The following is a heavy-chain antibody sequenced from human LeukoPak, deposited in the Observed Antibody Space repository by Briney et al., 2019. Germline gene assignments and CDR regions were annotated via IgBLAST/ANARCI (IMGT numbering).Heavy chain of an antibody. J-gene: IGHJ4*02. V-gene: IGHV3-23*01. CDR2: VSAGGGDT. CDR1: GLTFSTFP. Sequence: PGGSLRLSCAASGLTFSTFPMTWVRQAPGKGLEWVSAVSAGGGDTYYADSVKGRFTISRDNSNNTLYLQMNSLRADDTAVYYCAKDRGYWGQGTLVTVSS. CDR3: AKDRGY.